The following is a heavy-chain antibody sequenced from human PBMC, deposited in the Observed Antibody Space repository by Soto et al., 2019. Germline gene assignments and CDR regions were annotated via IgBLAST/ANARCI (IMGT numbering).Heavy chain of an antibody. J-gene: IGHJ3*02. V-gene: IGHV4-39*01. CDR1: GDSISSDSYY. CDR3: GRRLETVAYGAGGDVFDI. Sequence: PSETLSLTCIVSGDSISSDSYYWGWIRQPPGKGLEWIGSISYSGSAYYNPSLKSRVTISVDTSKNQFSLKLSSVTAADTAVYYCGRRLETVAYGAGGDVFDISGHGTMFTVSS. D-gene: IGHD2-21*01. CDR2: ISYSGSA.